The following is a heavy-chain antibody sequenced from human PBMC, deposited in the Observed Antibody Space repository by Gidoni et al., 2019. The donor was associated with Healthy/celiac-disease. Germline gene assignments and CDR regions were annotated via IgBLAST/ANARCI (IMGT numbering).Heavy chain of an antibody. CDR3: AKDLTMVRGAPSFDI. V-gene: IGHV3-9*01. Sequence: EVQLVESGGGLVQPGRSLRLSCAASGFTFDDYAMHWVRQAPGKGLEWVSGISWNSGSIGYADSVKGRFTISRDNAKNSLYLQMNSLRAEDTALYYCAKDLTMVRGAPSFDIWGQGTMVTVSS. CDR2: ISWNSGSI. J-gene: IGHJ3*02. CDR1: GFTFDDYA. D-gene: IGHD3-10*01.